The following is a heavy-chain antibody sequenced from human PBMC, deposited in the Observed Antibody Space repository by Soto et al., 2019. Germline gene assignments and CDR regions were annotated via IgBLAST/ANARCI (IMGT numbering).Heavy chain of an antibody. Sequence: QVQLQESGPGLVKPSQTLSLTCTVSRGSISSGGYYWSWIRQHPGKGLEWIGYIYYSGSTYYNPSVKSRVTISVDTSKNQFSLKLSSVTAADTAVYYCARYCTGGSCYRHDAFDIWGQGTMVTVSS. J-gene: IGHJ3*02. D-gene: IGHD2-15*01. CDR2: IYYSGST. CDR1: RGSISSGGYY. CDR3: ARYCTGGSCYRHDAFDI. V-gene: IGHV4-31*03.